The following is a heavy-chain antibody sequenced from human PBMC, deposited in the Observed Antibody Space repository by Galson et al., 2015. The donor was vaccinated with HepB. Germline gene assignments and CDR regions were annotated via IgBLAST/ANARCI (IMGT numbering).Heavy chain of an antibody. CDR1: GFTFRSFG. CDR2: ISDSGYNT. D-gene: IGHD2-8*02. CDR3: APRPYGGAGVVTALDY. J-gene: IGHJ4*02. V-gene: IGHV3-23*01. Sequence: SLRLSCAVSGFTFRSFGMYWVRQAPGKGLEFVSGISDSGYNTYYADFVKGRFTIFRDNSKNMLYLQMNSLRAEDTAVYYCAPRPYGGAGVVTALDYWGQGTLVTVSS.